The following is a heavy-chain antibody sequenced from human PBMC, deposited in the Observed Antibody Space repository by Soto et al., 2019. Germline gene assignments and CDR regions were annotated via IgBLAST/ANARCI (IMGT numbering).Heavy chain of an antibody. D-gene: IGHD2-15*01. CDR2: FDPEDGET. Sequence: ASVKVSCKVSGYTLTELSMHWVRQAPGKGLEWMGGFDPEDGETIYAQKFQGRVTMTEDTSTDTAYMELSSLRSEDTAVYYCATDTNKLGYCSGGSCLAFDIWGQGTMVTVSS. V-gene: IGHV1-24*01. CDR3: ATDTNKLGYCSGGSCLAFDI. J-gene: IGHJ3*02. CDR1: GYTLTELS.